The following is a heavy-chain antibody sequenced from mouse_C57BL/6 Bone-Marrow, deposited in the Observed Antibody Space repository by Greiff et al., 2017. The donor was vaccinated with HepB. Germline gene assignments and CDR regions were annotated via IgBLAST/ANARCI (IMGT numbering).Heavy chain of an antibody. CDR3: ADHGDY. Sequence: VQLQQSGPELVKPGASVKISCKASGYAFSSSWMNWVKQRPGKGLEWIGRIYPGDGDTNYNGKFKGKATLTADKASSTAYMQLSSLTSEDSAVSFCADHGDYWGQGTSVTVSS. J-gene: IGHJ4*01. CDR1: GYAFSSSW. CDR2: IYPGDGDT. V-gene: IGHV1-82*01.